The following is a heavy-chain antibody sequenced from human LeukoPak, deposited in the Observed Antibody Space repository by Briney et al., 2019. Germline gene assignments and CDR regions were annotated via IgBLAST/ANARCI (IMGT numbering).Heavy chain of an antibody. Sequence: GGSLRLSCAASGFTFSNYWMHWVRQAPGKGLVWVSRINSNGINTSYADSVKGRFTISRDNAKNTLNLQMNSLRAEDTAVYYCASTSSSGWYLDYWGQGTLVTVSS. D-gene: IGHD6-19*01. V-gene: IGHV3-74*01. J-gene: IGHJ4*02. CDR2: INSNGINT. CDR3: ASTSSSGWYLDY. CDR1: GFTFSNYW.